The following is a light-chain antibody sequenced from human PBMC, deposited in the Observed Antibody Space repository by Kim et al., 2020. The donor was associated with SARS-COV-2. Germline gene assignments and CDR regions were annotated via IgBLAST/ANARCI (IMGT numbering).Light chain of an antibody. CDR1: QSVSSSY. J-gene: IGKJ4*01. Sequence: LSPGERATLACRASQSVSSSYLAWYQQKPGQAPRLLIYGASSRATGIPDRFSGSGSGTDFTLTISRLEPEDFAVYYCQQYGSSPTFGGGTKVDIK. CDR2: GAS. V-gene: IGKV3-20*01. CDR3: QQYGSSPT.